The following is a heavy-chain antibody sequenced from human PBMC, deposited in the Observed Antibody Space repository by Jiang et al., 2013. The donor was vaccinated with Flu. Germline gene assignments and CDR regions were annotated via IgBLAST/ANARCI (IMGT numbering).Heavy chain of an antibody. J-gene: IGHJ4*02. CDR3: ASLGTGYYGSGSYRGPFDY. CDR2: IIPIFGTA. V-gene: IGHV1-69*01. CDR1: GGTFSSYA. D-gene: IGHD3-10*01. Sequence: SCKASGGTFSSYAISWVRQAPGQGLEWMGGIIPIFGTANYAQKFQGRVTITADESTSTAYMELSSLRSEDTAVYYCASLGTGYYGSGSYRGPFDYWGQGTLVTVSS.